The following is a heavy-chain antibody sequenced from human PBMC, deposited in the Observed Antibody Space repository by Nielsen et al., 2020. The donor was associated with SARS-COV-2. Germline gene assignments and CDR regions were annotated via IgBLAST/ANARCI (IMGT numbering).Heavy chain of an antibody. CDR3: AREYGSGSYYKGFDY. V-gene: IGHV4-4*08. Sequence: SETLSLTCTVSGGSISSYYWSWIRQPPGKRLEWIGYIYYSGSTSYNPSLKSRVTISVDTSKNQFSLKLSSVTAADTAVYYCAREYGSGSYYKGFDYWGQGTLVTVSS. CDR2: IYYSGST. J-gene: IGHJ4*02. CDR1: GGSISSYY. D-gene: IGHD3-10*01.